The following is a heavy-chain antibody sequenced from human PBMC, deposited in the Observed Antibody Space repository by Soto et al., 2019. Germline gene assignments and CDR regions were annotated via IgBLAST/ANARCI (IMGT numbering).Heavy chain of an antibody. J-gene: IGHJ1*01. V-gene: IGHV3-7*01. CDR2: IKQDGSEK. Sequence: PGGSLRLSCAASGFTFSSYWMSWVRQAPGKGLEWVANIKQDGSEKYYVDSVKGRFTISRDNAKNSLYLQMNSLRAEDTAVYYCARDSDCGGDCYPHSEYFQHWGQRTLVTVSS. CDR1: GFTFSSYW. D-gene: IGHD2-21*02. CDR3: ARDSDCGGDCYPHSEYFQH.